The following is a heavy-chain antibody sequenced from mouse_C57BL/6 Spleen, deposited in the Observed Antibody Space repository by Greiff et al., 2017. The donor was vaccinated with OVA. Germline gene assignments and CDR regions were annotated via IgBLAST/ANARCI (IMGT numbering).Heavy chain of an antibody. CDR2: IDPSDSET. J-gene: IGHJ4*01. D-gene: IGHD2-10*01. V-gene: IGHV1-52*01. CDR1: GYTFTSYW. Sequence: VQLQQPGAELVRPGSSVKLSCKASGYTFTSYWMHWVKQRPIQGLEWIGNIDPSDSETHYNQKFKDKATLTVDKSSSTAYMQLSSLTSEDSAVYYCARGSLLYDAMDYWGQGTSVTVSS. CDR3: ARGSLLYDAMDY.